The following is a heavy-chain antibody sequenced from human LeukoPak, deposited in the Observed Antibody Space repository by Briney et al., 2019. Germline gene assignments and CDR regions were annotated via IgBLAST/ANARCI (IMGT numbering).Heavy chain of an antibody. CDR3: ARVVADNWFDP. CDR2: VYPGDSDT. V-gene: IGHV5-51*01. J-gene: IGHJ5*02. Sequence: GESLKISCKGSGYSFTSYYIVWVRQMPGKGPEWMGIVYPGDSDTRYSPSFQGQVTISADKSINTAYLQWSSLKASDTAIYYCARVVADNWFDPWGQGTLVTVSS. CDR1: GYSFTSYY.